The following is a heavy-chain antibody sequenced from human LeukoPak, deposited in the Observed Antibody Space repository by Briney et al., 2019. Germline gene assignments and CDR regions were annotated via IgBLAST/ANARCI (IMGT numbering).Heavy chain of an antibody. CDR1: GFSFSTHN. J-gene: IGHJ4*02. CDR3: VRDNSRGQSLGVIY. CDR2: INADSSTI. V-gene: IGHV3-48*01. D-gene: IGHD3-22*01. Sequence: GGSLRLSCAASGFSFSTHNMDWVRQAPGKGLQWISYINADSSTIQYADSVRGRFTTSRDNAKNSLYLQMNSLRAEDTAVYYCVRDNSRGQSLGVIYWGQGSLVTVSS.